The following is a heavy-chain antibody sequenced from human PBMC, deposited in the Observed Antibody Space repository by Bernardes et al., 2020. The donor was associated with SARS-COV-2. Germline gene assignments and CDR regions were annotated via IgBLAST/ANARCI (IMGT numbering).Heavy chain of an antibody. V-gene: IGHV3-7*03. CDR3: ARSAGMDV. CDR2: IKRDGSET. Sequence: GLLSRSSAGSGFDISDYWRTLVRPAPGKGLEWVANIKRDGSETYYVDSVKGRFTISSDNAKNLVFLQMNSLRAEDTAVFYCARSAGMDVWGQGTMVTVSS. CDR1: GFDISDYW. J-gene: IGHJ6*02.